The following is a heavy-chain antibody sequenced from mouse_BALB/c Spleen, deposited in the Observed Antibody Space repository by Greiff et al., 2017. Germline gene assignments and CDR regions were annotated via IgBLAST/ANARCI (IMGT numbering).Heavy chain of an antibody. J-gene: IGHJ4*01. D-gene: IGHD1-1*01. CDR3: ARYITTVVALDYYAMDY. V-gene: IGHV5-9*03. Sequence: EVKLMESGGGLVKPGGSLKLSCAASGFTFSSYTMSWVRQTPEKRLEWVATISSGGGNTYYPDSVKGRFTISRDNAKNNLYLQMSSLRSEDTALYYCARYITTVVALDYYAMDYWGQGTSVTVSS. CDR1: GFTFSSYT. CDR2: ISSGGGNT.